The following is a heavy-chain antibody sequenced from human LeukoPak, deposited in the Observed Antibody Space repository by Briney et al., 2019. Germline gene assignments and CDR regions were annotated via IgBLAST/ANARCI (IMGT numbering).Heavy chain of an antibody. CDR3: AREVYYYYYMDV. CDR1: GGSISSYY. CDR2: IYYSGST. Sequence: SETLSLTCTVSGGSISSYYWTWIRQPPGKGLEWIGYIYYSGSTNYNPSLKSRVTISVDTSKNQFSLKLSSVTAADTAVYYCAREVYYYYYMDVWGKGTTVTVSS. J-gene: IGHJ6*03. V-gene: IGHV4-59*12.